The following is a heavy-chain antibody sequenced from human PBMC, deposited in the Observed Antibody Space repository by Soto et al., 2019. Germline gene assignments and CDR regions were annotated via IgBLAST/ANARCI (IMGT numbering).Heavy chain of an antibody. CDR2: IRSKAYGGTT. J-gene: IGHJ4*02. CDR3: TREGGGYYDSSGYYYFDY. V-gene: IGHV3-49*04. D-gene: IGHD3-22*01. CDR1: GFTFGDYA. Sequence: GGSLRLSRTASGFTFGDYAMSWVRQAPGKGLEWVGFIRSKAYGGTTEYAASVKGRFTISRDDSKSIAYLQMNSLKTEDTAVYYCTREGGGYYDSSGYYYFDYWGQGTLVTVSS.